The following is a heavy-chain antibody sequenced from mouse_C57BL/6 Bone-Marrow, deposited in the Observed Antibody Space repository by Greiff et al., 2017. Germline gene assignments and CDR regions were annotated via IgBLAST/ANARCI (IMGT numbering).Heavy chain of an antibody. CDR2: INPNNGGT. J-gene: IGHJ2*01. V-gene: IGHV1-26*01. CDR1: GYTFTDYY. D-gene: IGHD1-1*01. CDR3: ARTSTVVAPGDY. Sequence: EVQLLQSGPELVKPGASVKISCKASGYTFTDYYMNWVKQSHGKSLEWIGDINPNNGGTSYNQKFKGKATLTVDKSSSTAYMELRSLTSEDSAVYYCARTSTVVAPGDYWGQGTTLTVSS.